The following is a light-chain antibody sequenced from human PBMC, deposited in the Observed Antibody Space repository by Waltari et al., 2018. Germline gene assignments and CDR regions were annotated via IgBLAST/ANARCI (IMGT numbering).Light chain of an antibody. Sequence: QSALTQTPSVSGSPGQAVTISCTGTSSDVGKYNFVSWYQQHPGKAPKVMIYDVYKRPSGVSDRFSGSKSGNTASLTISGLQAVDEADYYCCSYVGSAIYVFGTGTQLTVL. CDR1: SSDVGKYNF. V-gene: IGLV2-11*01. J-gene: IGLJ1*01. CDR3: CSYVGSAIYV. CDR2: DVY.